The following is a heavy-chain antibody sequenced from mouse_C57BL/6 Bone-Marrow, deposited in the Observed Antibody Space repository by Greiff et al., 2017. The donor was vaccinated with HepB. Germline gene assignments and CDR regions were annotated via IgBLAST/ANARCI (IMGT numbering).Heavy chain of an antibody. CDR2: ISNLAYSI. CDR3: ARHVYYGSFDY. CDR1: GFTFSDYG. D-gene: IGHD1-1*01. Sequence: DVKLVESGGGLVQPGGSLKLSCAASGFTFSDYGMAWVRQAPRKGPEWVAFISNLAYSIYYADTVTGRFTISRENAKNTLYLEMSSLRSEDTAMYYCARHVYYGSFDYWGQGTTLTVSS. V-gene: IGHV5-15*01. J-gene: IGHJ2*01.